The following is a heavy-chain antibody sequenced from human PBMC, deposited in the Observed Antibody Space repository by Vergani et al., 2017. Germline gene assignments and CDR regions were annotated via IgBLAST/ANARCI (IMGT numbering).Heavy chain of an antibody. Sequence: QVQLVQSGSELKKPGASVKVSCEASGSTFTDYAMTWVRQAPGQGLEWMGWINTNTGNPTYAQGFTGRFVFSLDTSVSTAYLQINSLKAEDTAVYYCAGDYLSDPDWLLDYWGQGTRVTVSS. CDR2: INTNTGNP. CDR3: AGDYLSDPDWLLDY. CDR1: GSTFTDYA. J-gene: IGHJ4*02. D-gene: IGHD3-9*01. V-gene: IGHV7-4-1*02.